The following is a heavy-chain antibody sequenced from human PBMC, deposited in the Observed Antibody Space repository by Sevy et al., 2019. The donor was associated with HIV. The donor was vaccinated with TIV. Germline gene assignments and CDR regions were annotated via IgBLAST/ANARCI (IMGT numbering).Heavy chain of an antibody. CDR2: ISGSGGST. D-gene: IGHD2-15*01. V-gene: IGHV3-23*01. CDR1: GFTFSSYA. CDR3: AKAAGYCSGGSCYFRWFDP. Sequence: GGSLRLSCAASGFTFSSYAMSWVRQAPGKGLEWVSAISGSGGSTYYADSVKGRFTISRDNSKNTRYLQMNSPRAEDTAVYYCAKAAGYCSGGSCYFRWFDPWGQGTLVTVSS. J-gene: IGHJ5*02.